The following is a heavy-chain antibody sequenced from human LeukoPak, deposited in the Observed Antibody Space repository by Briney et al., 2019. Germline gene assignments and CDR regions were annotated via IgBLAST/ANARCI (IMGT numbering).Heavy chain of an antibody. V-gene: IGHV5-10-1*01. D-gene: IGHD4-17*01. CDR3: ARYYDYGDYKYFQH. CDR2: IDPSDSYT. Sequence: GGSLQISCKGSGYRFTSYWISWVRQMPGKGLEWMGRIDPSDSYTNYSPSFQGHVTISADKSISTAYLQWSSLKASDTAMYYCARYYDYGDYKYFQHWGQGTLVTVSS. CDR1: GYRFTSYW. J-gene: IGHJ1*01.